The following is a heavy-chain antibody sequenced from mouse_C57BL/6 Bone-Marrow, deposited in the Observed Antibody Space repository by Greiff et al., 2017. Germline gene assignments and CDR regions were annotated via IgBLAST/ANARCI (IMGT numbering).Heavy chain of an antibody. J-gene: IGHJ2*01. Sequence: QVQLQQPGAELVMPGASVKLSCKASGYTFTSYWMHWVKQRPGQGLEWIGEIDPSDSYTNYNQKFKGKSTLTVDNSSSTAYMQLSSLTSEDSAVYYCAREGWFYFDYWGQGTTLTVSS. D-gene: IGHD2-3*01. CDR2: IDPSDSYT. CDR1: GYTFTSYW. CDR3: AREGWFYFDY. V-gene: IGHV1-69*01.